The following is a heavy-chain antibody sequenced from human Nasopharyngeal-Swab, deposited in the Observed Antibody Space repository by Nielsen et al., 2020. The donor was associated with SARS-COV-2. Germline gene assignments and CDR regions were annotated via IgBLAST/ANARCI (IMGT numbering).Heavy chain of an antibody. D-gene: IGHD1-26*01. J-gene: IGHJ4*02. CDR1: GFTFSAHG. Sequence: GRSLSLYWAASGFTFSAHGMHWVRQAPGKGLEWVAFVSYDRADKYYADSVKGRFTISRDNSRNTVYLQINSLRAEDTAVYFCARGNGSPTYFEYWGQGTLVTVSS. CDR3: ARGNGSPTYFEY. CDR2: VSYDRADK. V-gene: IGHV3-30*03.